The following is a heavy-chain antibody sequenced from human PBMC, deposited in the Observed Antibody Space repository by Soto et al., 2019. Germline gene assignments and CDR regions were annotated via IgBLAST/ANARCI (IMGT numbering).Heavy chain of an antibody. D-gene: IGHD2-2*01. CDR3: ARAGYCSGTGCSNYFDY. J-gene: IGHJ4*02. CDR2: ISSSGSSM. CDR1: GFTVSDYY. Sequence: QVQLVESGGGLVKPGGSLRLSCAASGFTVSDYYMTWIRQAPGKGLAWVAYISSSGSSMYYADSVKGRFTISRDNAKNSLYLQMNSLRAEDTAVYYCARAGYCSGTGCSNYFDYWGQGTLVTVSS. V-gene: IGHV3-11*01.